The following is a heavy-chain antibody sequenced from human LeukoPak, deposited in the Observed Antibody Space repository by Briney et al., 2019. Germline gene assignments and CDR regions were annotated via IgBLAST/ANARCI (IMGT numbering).Heavy chain of an antibody. Sequence: HRASVKVSCKASGYTLTTYDINWVRQATGQGLEWMGWMNPNSGNTGYAQDFQGRVTMTRNTSISTAYMELSSLRSEDTAVYYCARPPSSGGYFYYYGMDVWGQGTTVTVSS. J-gene: IGHJ6*02. D-gene: IGHD6-25*01. V-gene: IGHV1-8*01. CDR2: MNPNSGNT. CDR1: GYTLTTYD. CDR3: ARPPSSGGYFYYYGMDV.